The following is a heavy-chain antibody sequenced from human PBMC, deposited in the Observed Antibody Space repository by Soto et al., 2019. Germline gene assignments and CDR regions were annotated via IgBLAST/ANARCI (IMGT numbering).Heavy chain of an antibody. CDR3: XXXXXXXXXXXX. Sequence: QITLKESGPTLVKPTQTLTLTCTFSGFSLSTSGVGVGWIRQPPGKALEWLALIYWDDDNRYSPSLKSRLTITXDTSXXQVXXXXXXXXXXXXXXXXXXXXXXXXXXXXXWGQGTLVTVSS. CDR1: GFSLSTSGVG. CDR2: IYWDDDN. V-gene: IGHV2-5*02. J-gene: IGHJ4*02.